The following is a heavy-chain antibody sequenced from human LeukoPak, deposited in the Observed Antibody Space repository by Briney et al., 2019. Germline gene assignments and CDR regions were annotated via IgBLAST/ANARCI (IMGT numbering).Heavy chain of an antibody. CDR1: GFTFSSYS. Sequence: GGSLRLSCAASGFTFSSYSMNWVRQAPGKGLEWVSTICQSSRYIYYADSVKGRFTISRDNAKNSLYLQMNSLRAEDTAVYYCAANLYYYDSSNYYYRSGYWGQGTLVTV. CDR3: AANLYYYDSSNYYYRSGY. V-gene: IGHV3-21*01. J-gene: IGHJ1*01. CDR2: ICQSSRYI. D-gene: IGHD3-22*01.